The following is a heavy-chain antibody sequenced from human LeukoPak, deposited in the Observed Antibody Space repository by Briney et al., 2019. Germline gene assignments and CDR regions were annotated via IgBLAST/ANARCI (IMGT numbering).Heavy chain of an antibody. D-gene: IGHD3-9*01. J-gene: IGHJ5*02. Sequence: ASVKFSCKASGFTFRSSAIQWVRQARGQRLEWIGWIVVGSGKTNYARKFQERVTITRDMSTSTAHMELSSLRSEDTAVYYCAAELDDDIMTGYSQPWGQGTLVTVSS. CDR3: AAELDDDIMTGYSQP. CDR2: IVVGSGKT. CDR1: GFTFRSSA. V-gene: IGHV1-58*02.